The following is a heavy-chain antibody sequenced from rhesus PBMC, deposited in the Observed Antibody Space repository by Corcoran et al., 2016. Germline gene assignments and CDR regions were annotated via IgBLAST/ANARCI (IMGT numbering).Heavy chain of an antibody. Sequence: QVQLQESGPGLVKPSETLSLTCAVPGVSISDRYSWHCIRQPPGQGLEWIGKIYGSSGSTYYNPSLKSRVTISKDTSKNQFSLKLSSVTAADTAVYYCANIAAGLGGGSAFDFWGQGLRVTVSS. CDR1: GVSISDRYS. CDR3: ANIAAGLGGGSAFDF. V-gene: IGHV4S7*01. J-gene: IGHJ3*01. CDR2: IYGSSGST. D-gene: IGHD6-13*01.